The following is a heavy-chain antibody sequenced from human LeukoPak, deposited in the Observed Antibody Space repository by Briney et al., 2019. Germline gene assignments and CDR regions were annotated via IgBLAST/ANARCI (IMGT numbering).Heavy chain of an antibody. CDR1: GFTFSSDG. CDR3: ARDKRNDVDY. Sequence: VGSLRLSCAASGFTFSSDGMHGVRQAPGKRREWVAVIWNGVGTKYYADPVHGRFTISRDNSNNTLYLQMHSLRADDTAVYYCARDKRNDVDYWGQGTLVTVSS. CDR2: IWNGVGTK. D-gene: IGHD1-1*01. J-gene: IGHJ4*02. V-gene: IGHV3-33*01.